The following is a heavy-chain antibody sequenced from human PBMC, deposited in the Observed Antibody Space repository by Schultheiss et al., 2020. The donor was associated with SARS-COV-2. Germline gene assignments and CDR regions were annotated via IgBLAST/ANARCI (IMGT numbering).Heavy chain of an antibody. D-gene: IGHD3-3*01. CDR3: ARESRITIFGVVIMPDY. J-gene: IGHJ4*02. Sequence: SETLSLTCAVYGGSFSGYYWSWIRQPPGKGLEWIGEINHSGSTNYNPSLKSRVTISVDTSKNQFSLKLSSVTAADTAVYYCARESRITIFGVVIMPDYWGQGTLVTVSS. CDR1: GGSFSGYY. V-gene: IGHV4-34*01. CDR2: INHSGST.